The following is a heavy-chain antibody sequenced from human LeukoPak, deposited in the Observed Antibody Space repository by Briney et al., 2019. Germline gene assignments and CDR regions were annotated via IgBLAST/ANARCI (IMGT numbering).Heavy chain of an antibody. CDR2: IYTSGST. J-gene: IGHJ5*02. CDR1: GGSISSYY. D-gene: IGHD6-13*01. Sequence: SETLSLTCTVSGGSISSYYWSWIRQPAGKGLEWIGRIYTSGSTNYNPSLKSPVTMSVDTSKNQFSLTLSSVTAADTAVYYCARDHRQQLYNWFDPWGQGTLVTVSS. V-gene: IGHV4-4*07. CDR3: ARDHRQQLYNWFDP.